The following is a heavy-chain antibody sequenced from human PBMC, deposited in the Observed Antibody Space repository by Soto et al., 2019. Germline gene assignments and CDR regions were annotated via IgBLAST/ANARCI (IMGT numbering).Heavy chain of an antibody. J-gene: IGHJ6*02. CDR2: INAGNGNT. Sequence: ASVKVSCKASGYTFTSYAMHWVRQAPGQRLEWMGWINAGNGNTKYSQKFQGRVTITRDTSASTAYMELSSLRSEDTAVYYCARDLGATKPYYYYYGMDVWGQGTTVTV. V-gene: IGHV1-3*01. CDR3: ARDLGATKPYYYYYGMDV. D-gene: IGHD1-26*01. CDR1: GYTFTSYA.